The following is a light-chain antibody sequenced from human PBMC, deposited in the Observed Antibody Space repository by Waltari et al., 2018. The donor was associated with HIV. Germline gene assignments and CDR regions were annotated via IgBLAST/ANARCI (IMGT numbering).Light chain of an antibody. CDR2: KVS. Sequence: DVVMTQSPLSLPVTLGQPASISCRSSQSLVYSDGNTYLSWFQQRPGQSPRRLIYKVSNRDAGGPDRVSGSGSGTDFKLKISRVEAEDVGVYDGMQGTQWLTVGGGTKVEIK. V-gene: IGKV2-30*01. CDR1: QSLVYSDGNTY. CDR3: MQGTQWLT. J-gene: IGKJ4*01.